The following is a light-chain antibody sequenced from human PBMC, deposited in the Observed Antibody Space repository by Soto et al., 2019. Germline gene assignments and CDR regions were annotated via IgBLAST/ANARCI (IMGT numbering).Light chain of an antibody. J-gene: IGLJ2*01. CDR1: NSNIGSTS. Sequence: QSVLTQPPSASGTPGQRVTISCSGDNSNIGSTSENWYQQLPGTAPRLLIYFNNQRPSGVPDPFSVSKSGTSASLAISGLHSEDGADYYCAGWDDIQNGLVFGGGTKHTVL. V-gene: IGLV1-44*01. CDR2: FNN. CDR3: AGWDDIQNGLV.